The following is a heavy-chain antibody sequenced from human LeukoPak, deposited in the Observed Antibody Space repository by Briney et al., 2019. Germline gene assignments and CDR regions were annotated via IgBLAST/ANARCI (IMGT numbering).Heavy chain of an antibody. CDR2: ISAYNGNT. Sequence: ASVKVSCKPSGYTYTSYAISWVRQAPGQGLEWMGWISAYNGNTNYAQKLQGRVTMTTYTPTSTAYMELRSLRSDDTAVYYCARDKIRNDGAAFDIWGQGTMVTVSS. V-gene: IGHV1-18*01. D-gene: IGHD1-1*01. J-gene: IGHJ3*02. CDR3: ARDKIRNDGAAFDI. CDR1: GYTYTSYA.